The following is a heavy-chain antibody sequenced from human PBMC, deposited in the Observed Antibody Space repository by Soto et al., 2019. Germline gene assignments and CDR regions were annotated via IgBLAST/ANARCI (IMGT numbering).Heavy chain of an antibody. J-gene: IGHJ4*02. CDR1: GYIFNYYG. Sequence: QVQLLQSGAEVQKPGASVKVSCKASGYIFNYYGISWVRQAPGQGLEWMGWINVYNGDLKFAEKFQDRVTMTTDTPTTPAYMELRGLRSDDTAVYYCARVDVAVVPAAMYYFASWGQGTVVTVSS. V-gene: IGHV1-18*04. CDR2: INVYNGDL. D-gene: IGHD2-2*03. CDR3: ARVDVAVVPAAMYYFAS.